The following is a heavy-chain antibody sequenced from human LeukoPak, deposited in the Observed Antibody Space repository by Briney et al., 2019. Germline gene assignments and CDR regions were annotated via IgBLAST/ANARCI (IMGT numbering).Heavy chain of an antibody. V-gene: IGHV3-20*04. CDR1: TLTIGDYG. CDR3: ARDLSASWYSLGY. CDR2: IYLIGDAT. D-gene: IGHD6-13*01. Sequence: GGALRLSCVASTLTIGDYGMSWVRQAPGKGLEWGSGIYLIGDATSYSYSVKGRFTMSRENAKNSLYLTMTSLRAEDTAVYYCARDLSASWYSLGYWGQGTLVTVYS. J-gene: IGHJ4*02.